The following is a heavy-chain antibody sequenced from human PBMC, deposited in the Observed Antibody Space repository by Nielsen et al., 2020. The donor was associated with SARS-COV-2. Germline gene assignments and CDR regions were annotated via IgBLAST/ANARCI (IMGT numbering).Heavy chain of an antibody. Sequence: SETLSLTCTVSGGSISSGGFYWSWIRQHPGKGLEWIGYIYYSGSTYYNPPLKSRLTMSVDTSKHQFSLKLSSVTAADTAVYYCARASDDARNPNWFDPWGQGTQVTVSS. CDR2: IYYSGST. CDR3: ARASDDARNPNWFDP. V-gene: IGHV4-31*03. D-gene: IGHD2-2*01. CDR1: GGSISSGGFY. J-gene: IGHJ5*02.